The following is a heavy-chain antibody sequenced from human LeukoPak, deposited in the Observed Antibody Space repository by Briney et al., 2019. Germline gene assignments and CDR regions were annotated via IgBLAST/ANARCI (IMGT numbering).Heavy chain of an antibody. Sequence: GGSLRLSCAASGFTFSRYAMHWVRQAPGKGLEWEAVISYDGSNKYYADSVKGRFTISRDNSKNTLYLQMNSLRAEDTAVYYCARDDVHFDWSRYYGMDVWGQGTTVTVSS. CDR1: GFTFSRYA. D-gene: IGHD3-9*01. J-gene: IGHJ6*02. CDR2: ISYDGSNK. CDR3: ARDDVHFDWSRYYGMDV. V-gene: IGHV3-30*04.